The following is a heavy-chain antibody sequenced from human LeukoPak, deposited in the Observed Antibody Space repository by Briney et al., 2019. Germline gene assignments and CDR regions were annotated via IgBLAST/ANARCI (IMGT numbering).Heavy chain of an antibody. Sequence: ASVKVSCKASGYTFTGYYMHWVRQAPGQGLEWMGRINPNSGGTNYAQKFQGRVTMTRDTSISTAYMELSRLRSDDTAVYYCARRRITMVRGVITHFDYWGQGTLVTVSS. CDR1: GYTFTGYY. V-gene: IGHV1-2*06. D-gene: IGHD3-10*01. CDR3: ARRRITMVRGVITHFDY. J-gene: IGHJ4*02. CDR2: INPNSGGT.